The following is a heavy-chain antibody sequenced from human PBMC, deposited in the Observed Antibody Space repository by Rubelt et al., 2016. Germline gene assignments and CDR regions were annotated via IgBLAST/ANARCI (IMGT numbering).Heavy chain of an antibody. Sequence: GKGLEWVANIKQDGSEKYYVDSVKGRFTISRDNAKNSLYLQMNSLRAEDTAVYYCARDLTGIAAAGTVAFDYWGQGTLVTVSS. D-gene: IGHD6-13*01. V-gene: IGHV3-7*01. CDR3: ARDLTGIAAAGTVAFDY. CDR2: IKQDGSEK. J-gene: IGHJ4*02.